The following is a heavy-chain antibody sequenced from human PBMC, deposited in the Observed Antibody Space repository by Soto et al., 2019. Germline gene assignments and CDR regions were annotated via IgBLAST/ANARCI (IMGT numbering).Heavy chain of an antibody. CDR1: GYSFTSYW. Sequence: GESLKISCKGSGYSFTSYWIGWVRQMPGKGLEWMGIIYPGDSDTRYSPSFQGQVTISADKSISTAYLQWSSLKASDTAMCYCARLSGSYSYYYYYGMDVWGQGTTVTVSS. V-gene: IGHV5-51*01. D-gene: IGHD1-26*01. CDR3: ARLSGSYSYYYYYGMDV. CDR2: IYPGDSDT. J-gene: IGHJ6*02.